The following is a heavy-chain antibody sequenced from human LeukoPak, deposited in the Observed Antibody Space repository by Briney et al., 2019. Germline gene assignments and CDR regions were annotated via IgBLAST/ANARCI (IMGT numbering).Heavy chain of an antibody. CDR3: ARVSPQGIGGFDI. Sequence: GGSLSLSCAASGFTLGNYVIHWVRQAPGKGLEWVGVISSDGRNKYVDSVKGRFTISRDNSKNTLYLQMNSLRAEDTAVYYCARVSPQGIGGFDIWGQGTMASVSS. CDR1: GFTLGNYV. CDR2: ISSDGRNK. J-gene: IGHJ3*02. V-gene: IGHV3-30-3*01. D-gene: IGHD2-15*01.